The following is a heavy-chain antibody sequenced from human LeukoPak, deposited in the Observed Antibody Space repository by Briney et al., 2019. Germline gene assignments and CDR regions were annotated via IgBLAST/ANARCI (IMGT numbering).Heavy chain of an antibody. D-gene: IGHD2-2*01. V-gene: IGHV1-69*05. CDR1: GGSFSSNI. Sequence: VASVKVSCKASGGSFSSNIISWVRQAPGQGLEWMGGIVPIFGKTKYAQKFQGRVTITTDESSSTAYMELSSLRSDDTAIYYCARGWGIPAPISWFDPWGQGTLVTVSS. CDR2: IVPIFGKT. CDR3: ARGWGIPAPISWFDP. J-gene: IGHJ5*02.